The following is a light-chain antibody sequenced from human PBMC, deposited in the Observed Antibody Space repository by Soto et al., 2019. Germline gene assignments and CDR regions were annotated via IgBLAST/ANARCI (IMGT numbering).Light chain of an antibody. CDR3: ISYTTSVTYV. CDR2: GVS. CDR1: SSDVGGYNY. V-gene: IGLV2-14*01. Sequence: QSVLTQPASVSGSPGQSITISCTGTSSDVGGYNYVSWYQQHPGKAPKLMISGVSNRPSGVSNRFSGSKSGNTASLTISGLQTEDVADYYCISYTTSVTYVSGTGTKVTV. J-gene: IGLJ1*01.